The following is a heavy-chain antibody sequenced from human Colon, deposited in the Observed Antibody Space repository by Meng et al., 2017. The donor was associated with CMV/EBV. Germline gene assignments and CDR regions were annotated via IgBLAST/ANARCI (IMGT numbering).Heavy chain of an antibody. V-gene: IGHV3-74*01. D-gene: IGHD1-26*01. Sequence: CASSGFTVSSYWMHWVRQVPGKGLVWVSRINRDGTSASYADSVQCRFTISRDNAKSTLYLQMNSLRAEDTAVYYCARGYSGTYRADYWGQGTLVTVSS. CDR2: INRDGTSA. CDR3: ARGYSGTYRADY. CDR1: GFTVSSYW. J-gene: IGHJ4*02.